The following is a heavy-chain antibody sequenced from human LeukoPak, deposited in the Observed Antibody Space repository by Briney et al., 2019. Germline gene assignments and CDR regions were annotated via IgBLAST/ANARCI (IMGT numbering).Heavy chain of an antibody. CDR1: GFTFSDYY. V-gene: IGHV3-53*01. CDR2: IYSGGST. Sequence: GGSLRLSCAASGFTFSDYYMSWIRQAPGKGLEWVSVIYSGGSTYYADSVRGRFTISRDSSKNMLYLQMTSLRAEDTAVYYCARDLDYWGQGTLVTVSS. J-gene: IGHJ4*02. CDR3: ARDLDY.